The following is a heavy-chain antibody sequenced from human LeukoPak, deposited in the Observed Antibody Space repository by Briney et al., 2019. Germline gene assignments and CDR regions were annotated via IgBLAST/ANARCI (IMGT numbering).Heavy chain of an antibody. CDR3: AKDHHSSTLTFFDP. CDR1: GFTFSSYG. CDR2: ISDDGSDK. V-gene: IGHV3-30*18. D-gene: IGHD6-13*01. J-gene: IGHJ5*02. Sequence: GGSLRLSCFASGFTFSSYGIHWVRQSPGKGLEWVAVISDDGSDKYYADSVKGRFTISRDDSKNTVYLQMNSLRGEDTAVYFCAKDHHSSTLTFFDPWGQGTLVTVSS.